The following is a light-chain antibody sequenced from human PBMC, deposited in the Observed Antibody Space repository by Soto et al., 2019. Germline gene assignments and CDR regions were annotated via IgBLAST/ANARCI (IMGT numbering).Light chain of an antibody. V-gene: IGKV3-20*01. CDR3: QQYNNWPSLT. CDR1: HSVSTNS. CDR2: GAS. Sequence: IVLTHSPDTLSFSPGERATLSFRASHSVSTNSLALYQQSPCQSPRPLIYGASSRATGTPDRFSGSGSGTDFTLIISRLEPEDFAVYHCQQYNNWPSLTFGGGTRLEIK. J-gene: IGKJ5*01.